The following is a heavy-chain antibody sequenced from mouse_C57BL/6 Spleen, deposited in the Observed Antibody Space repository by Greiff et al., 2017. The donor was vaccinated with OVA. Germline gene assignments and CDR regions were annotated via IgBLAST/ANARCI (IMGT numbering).Heavy chain of an antibody. CDR2: IYPGDGDT. V-gene: IGHV1-82*01. CDR1: GYAFSSSC. CDR3: ARDRWFAY. Sequence: QVQLQQSGPELVKPGASVKISCKASGYAFSSSCMNWVKQRPGKGLEWIGRIYPGDGDTNYNGKFKGKATLTADKSSSTAYMQLSSLTSEDSAVYFCARDRWFAYWGQGTLVTVSA. J-gene: IGHJ3*01.